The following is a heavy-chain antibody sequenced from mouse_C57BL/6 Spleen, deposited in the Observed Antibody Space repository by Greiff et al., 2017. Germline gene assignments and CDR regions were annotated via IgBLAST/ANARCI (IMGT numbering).Heavy chain of an antibody. CDR3: ARFGYYYDAMDY. CDR2: IYPSDSET. CDR1: GYTFTSYW. Sequence: QVQLQQPGAELVRPGSSVKLSCKASGYTFTSYWMDWVKQRPGQGLEWIGNIYPSDSETHYNQKFKDKATLTVDKSSSTAYMQLSSLTSEDSAVYYCARFGYYYDAMDYWGQGTSVTVSS. D-gene: IGHD2-3*01. V-gene: IGHV1-61*01. J-gene: IGHJ4*01.